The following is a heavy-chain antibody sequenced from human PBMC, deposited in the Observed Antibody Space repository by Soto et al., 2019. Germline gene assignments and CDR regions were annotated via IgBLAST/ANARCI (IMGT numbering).Heavy chain of an antibody. Sequence: QVQLVESGGGVVQPGRSLRLSCAASGFTFSSYGMHWVRQAPGKGLEWVAVISDDGSNKYYADSVKGRLTISRDNSENTLYLQMNSLSGEDTAVYYGAKDNGSGCDWLRVGDASDIWGQGTMVTVSS. CDR3: AKDNGSGCDWLRVGDASDI. V-gene: IGHV3-30*18. D-gene: IGHD5-12*01. J-gene: IGHJ3*02. CDR2: ISDDGSNK. CDR1: GFTFSSYG.